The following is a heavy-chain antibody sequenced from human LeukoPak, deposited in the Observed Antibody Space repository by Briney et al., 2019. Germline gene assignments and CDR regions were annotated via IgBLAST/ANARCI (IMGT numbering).Heavy chain of an antibody. D-gene: IGHD3-10*01. V-gene: IGHV4-30-2*01. Sequence: SETLSLTCTVSGGSISSGGYSWSWIRQPPGKGLEWIGYIYHSGSTYYNPSLKSRVTISVDRSKNQFSLKLSSVTAADTAVYYCARAPFTYYYGSGSSTPSYYYYGMDVWGQGTTVTVSS. J-gene: IGHJ6*02. CDR3: ARAPFTYYYGSGSSTPSYYYYGMDV. CDR1: GGSISSGGYS. CDR2: IYHSGST.